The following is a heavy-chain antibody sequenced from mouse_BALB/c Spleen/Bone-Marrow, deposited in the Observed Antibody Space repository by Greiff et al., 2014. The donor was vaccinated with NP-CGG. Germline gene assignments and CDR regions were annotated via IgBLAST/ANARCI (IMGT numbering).Heavy chain of an antibody. CDR1: GFSLTSYG. J-gene: IGHJ4*01. V-gene: IGHV2-2*03. CDR3: ARNRDWDGAMDY. D-gene: IGHD4-1*01. Sequence: VQLQQSGHGLVQPSQSLSITCTVSGFSLTSYGVYWVRQSPGKGLEWLGVIWSGGSTDYNAAFISRLSISKDNSKSQVFFKMSSLQSNDTAIYYCARNRDWDGAMDYWGQGTSVTVSS. CDR2: IWSGGST.